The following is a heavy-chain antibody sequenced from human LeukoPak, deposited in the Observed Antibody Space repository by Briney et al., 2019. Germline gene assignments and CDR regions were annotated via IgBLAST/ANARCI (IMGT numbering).Heavy chain of an antibody. D-gene: IGHD2-2*01. V-gene: IGHV4-31*03. CDR3: ARGDIVVVPDHYFDY. Sequence: SETLSLTCTVSGGSISRGGYYWSWIRQHPGKGLEWIGYIYYSGSTYYNPSLKSRVTISVDTSKNQFSLKLSSVTAADTAVYYCARGDIVVVPDHYFDYSGQGTLVTVSS. J-gene: IGHJ4*02. CDR1: GGSISRGGYY. CDR2: IYYSGST.